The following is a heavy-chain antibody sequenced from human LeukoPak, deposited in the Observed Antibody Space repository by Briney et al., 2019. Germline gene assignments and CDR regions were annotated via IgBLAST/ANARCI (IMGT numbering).Heavy chain of an antibody. J-gene: IGHJ4*02. CDR2: INPNSGGT. V-gene: IGHV1-2*02. CDR1: GYTFTGYY. D-gene: IGHD2-21*01. Sequence: AASVKVSCKASGYTFTGYYMHWVRQAPGQGLEWMGWINPNSGGTNYAQKFQGRVTMTRDTSISTAYMELSRLRSDDTAVYYCARELGRGVISPYFDHWGQGTLVTVSS. CDR3: ARELGRGVISPYFDH.